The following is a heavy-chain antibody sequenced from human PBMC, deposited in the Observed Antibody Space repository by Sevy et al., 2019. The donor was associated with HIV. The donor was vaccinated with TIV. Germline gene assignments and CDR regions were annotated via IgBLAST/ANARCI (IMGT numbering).Heavy chain of an antibody. CDR2: ISAYNGDT. CDR3: ARDSGGYSSGHFDY. Sequence: ASVKVSCKASGYIFNTYDISWVRQAPGEGPEWLGRISAYNGDTNYAQKFQGRLTMTVDTSTSTAYMELRSLRSDDTAVYYCARDSGGYSSGHFDYWGQGTQVTVSS. D-gene: IGHD2-15*01. CDR1: GYIFNTYD. V-gene: IGHV1-18*01. J-gene: IGHJ4*02.